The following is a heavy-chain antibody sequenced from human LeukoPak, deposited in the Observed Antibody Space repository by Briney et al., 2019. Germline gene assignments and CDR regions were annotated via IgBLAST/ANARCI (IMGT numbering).Heavy chain of an antibody. D-gene: IGHD3-10*01. CDR3: ARDRITMVRARSFYGMDV. V-gene: IGHV4-31*03. J-gene: IGHJ6*02. Sequence: SETLSLTCTVSGGSISSGGYYWSWIRQHPGTGLEWIGYIYYSGSTYYNPSLKSRVTISVDTSKNQFSLKLSSVTAADTAVYYCARDRITMVRARSFYGMDVWGQGTTVTVSS. CDR1: GGSISSGGYY. CDR2: IYYSGST.